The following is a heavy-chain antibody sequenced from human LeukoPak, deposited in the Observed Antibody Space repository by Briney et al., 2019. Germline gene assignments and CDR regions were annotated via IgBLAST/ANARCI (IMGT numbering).Heavy chain of an antibody. CDR2: ISYDGSNK. CDR3: AKDLDLHIMITFGGVTDY. Sequence: PGGSLRLSCAASGFTFSSYWMHWVRQAPGKGLEWVAVISYDGSNKYYADSVKGRFTISRDNSKNTLYLQMNSLRAEDTAVYYCAKDLDLHIMITFGGVTDYWGQGTLVTVSS. D-gene: IGHD3-16*01. CDR1: GFTFSSYW. V-gene: IGHV3-30*18. J-gene: IGHJ4*02.